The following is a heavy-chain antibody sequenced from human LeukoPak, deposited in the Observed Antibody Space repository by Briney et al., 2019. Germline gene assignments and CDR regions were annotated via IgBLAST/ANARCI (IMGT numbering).Heavy chain of an antibody. CDR3: ARNYDSSGYYFDY. Sequence: GRSLRLSCAASGFTFSSYAMHWVRQAPGKGLEWVAVIPYDGSNKYYADSVKGRFTISRDNSKNTLYLQMNSLRAEDTAVYYCARNYDSSGYYFDYWGQGTLVTVSS. J-gene: IGHJ4*02. CDR2: IPYDGSNK. CDR1: GFTFSSYA. D-gene: IGHD3-22*01. V-gene: IGHV3-30-3*01.